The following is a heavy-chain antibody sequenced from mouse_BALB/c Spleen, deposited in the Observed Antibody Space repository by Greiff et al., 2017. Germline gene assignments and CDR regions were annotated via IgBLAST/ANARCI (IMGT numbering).Heavy chain of an antibody. CDR1: GYTFSSYA. J-gene: IGHJ1*01. CDR2: ISSGGSDT. Sequence: EVKLLESGAGLVKPGGSLKLSCAASGYTFSSYAMSWVRQTPEKRLEWVGTISSGGSDTNYPDSVKGRVTISRDNAKNTLYLQLSSLRSEDTAVYYCARRVVARYFDVWGAGTTVTVSS. V-gene: IGHV5-9-3*01. D-gene: IGHD1-1*01. CDR3: ARRVVARYFDV.